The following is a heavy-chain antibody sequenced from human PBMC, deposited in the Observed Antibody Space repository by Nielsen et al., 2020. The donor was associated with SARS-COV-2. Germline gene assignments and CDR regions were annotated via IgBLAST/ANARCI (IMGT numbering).Heavy chain of an antibody. Sequence: GGSLRLSCAASGFGLSNYWMYWVRQSPEKGLMWVAHIDYEGSLTSYADSVKGRFTISRDNAKNIVYLQMNSLRVEDTAVYYCARRNILDYWGQGILVTVSS. D-gene: IGHD3-9*01. CDR1: GFGLSNYW. V-gene: IGHV3-74*01. CDR2: IDYEGSLT. J-gene: IGHJ4*02. CDR3: ARRNILDY.